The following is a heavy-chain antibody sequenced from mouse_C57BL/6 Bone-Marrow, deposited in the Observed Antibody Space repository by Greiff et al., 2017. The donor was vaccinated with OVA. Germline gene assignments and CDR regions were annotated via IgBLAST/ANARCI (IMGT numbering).Heavy chain of an antibody. Sequence: EVQLQQSGPELVKPGASVKISCKASGYTFTDYNMDWVKQSHGKSLESIGDINPNNGGTIYNQKFKGKATLTVDKSSSTAYMELRSLTSEDTAFYYCARWCSNYVEFAYWGQGTLVTVSA. CDR1: GYTFTDYN. CDR2: INPNNGGT. D-gene: IGHD2-5*01. CDR3: ARWCSNYVEFAY. V-gene: IGHV1-18*01. J-gene: IGHJ3*01.